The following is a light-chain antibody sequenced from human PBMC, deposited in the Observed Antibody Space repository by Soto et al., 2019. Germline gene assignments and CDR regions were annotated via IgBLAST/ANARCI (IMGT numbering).Light chain of an antibody. J-gene: IGKJ3*01. V-gene: IGKV3-20*01. CDR3: QQCGGSPRFS. Sequence: EIVLTQSPATLSLSPGEIATLSCTASQSVTSSCLARYQRKPGQAPRLLIHTTSTRATDIPDRFSGSGSGTDFTLTISRLQPEDFAVYYCQQCGGSPRFSFGPGTRVDI. CDR1: QSVTSSC. CDR2: TTS.